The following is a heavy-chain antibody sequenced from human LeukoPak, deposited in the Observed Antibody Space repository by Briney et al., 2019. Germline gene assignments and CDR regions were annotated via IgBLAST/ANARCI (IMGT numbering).Heavy chain of an antibody. CDR1: GGSISSSSYY. CDR3: AREINPPRGGFDI. CDR2: IYYSGST. J-gene: IGHJ3*02. D-gene: IGHD2-15*01. Sequence: SETLSLTCTVSGGSISSSSYYWGWIRQPPGKRLEWIGSIYYSGSTYYNPSLKSRVTISVDTSKNQFSLKLSSVTAADTAVYYCAREINPPRGGFDIWGQGTMVTVSS. V-gene: IGHV4-39*02.